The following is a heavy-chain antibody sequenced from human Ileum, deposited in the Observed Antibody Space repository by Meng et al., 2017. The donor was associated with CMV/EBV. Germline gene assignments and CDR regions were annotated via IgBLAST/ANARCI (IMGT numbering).Heavy chain of an antibody. Sequence: ASVKVSCKASGYTFTSYDINWVRQATGQGLEWMGWMNPNSGNTGYAQKFQGRVTMTRNTSISTAYMELSSLGSEDTAVYYCARSGGLGFWSGYYNWDYYYYGMDVWGQGTTVTVSS. J-gene: IGHJ6*02. D-gene: IGHD3-3*01. V-gene: IGHV1-8*01. CDR3: ARSGGLGFWSGYYNWDYYYYGMDV. CDR1: GYTFTSYD. CDR2: MNPNSGNT.